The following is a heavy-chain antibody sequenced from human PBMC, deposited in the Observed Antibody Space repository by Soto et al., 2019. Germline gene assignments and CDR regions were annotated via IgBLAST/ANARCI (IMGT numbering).Heavy chain of an antibody. CDR3: ERVLLGAFDI. Sequence: PGESLKISCNGSGYSFTSYWISWVRQMPGKGLEWMGRIDPSDSYTNYSPSFQGHVTISADKSISTAYLQWSSLKASDTAMYYCERVLLGAFDIWGQGTMVTVSS. CDR1: GYSFTSYW. J-gene: IGHJ3*02. CDR2: IDPSDSYT. D-gene: IGHD3-10*01. V-gene: IGHV5-10-1*01.